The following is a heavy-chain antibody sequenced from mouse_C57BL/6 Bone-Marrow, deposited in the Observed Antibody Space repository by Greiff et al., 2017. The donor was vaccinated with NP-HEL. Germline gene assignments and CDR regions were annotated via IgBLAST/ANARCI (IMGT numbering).Heavy chain of an antibody. Sequence: QVQLQQSGAELVRPGTSVKMSCKASGYTFTNYWIGWAKQRPGHGLEWIGDIYPGGGYTNYNEKFKGKATLTADKSSSTAYMQFSSLTSEDSAIYYGARRYGSSYRYAMDYWGQGTSVTVSS. V-gene: IGHV1-63*01. J-gene: IGHJ4*01. CDR1: GYTFTNYW. D-gene: IGHD1-1*01. CDR2: IYPGGGYT. CDR3: ARRYGSSYRYAMDY.